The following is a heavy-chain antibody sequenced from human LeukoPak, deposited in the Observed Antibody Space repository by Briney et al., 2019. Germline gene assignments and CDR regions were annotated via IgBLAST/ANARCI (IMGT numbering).Heavy chain of an antibody. V-gene: IGHV4-34*01. J-gene: IGHJ5*02. CDR3: ARGRDRSKAGDL. D-gene: IGHD5-24*01. Sequence: HSETLSLTCAVHGGSCDDYYCSWIRQPPGKGLEWIGEIHPHGIFYHNSSLVSRVTISIDTSKTQFSLRLTSVTAADTAFYYCARGRDRSKAGDLWGQGSLVTASS. CDR1: GGSCDDYY. CDR2: IHPHGIF.